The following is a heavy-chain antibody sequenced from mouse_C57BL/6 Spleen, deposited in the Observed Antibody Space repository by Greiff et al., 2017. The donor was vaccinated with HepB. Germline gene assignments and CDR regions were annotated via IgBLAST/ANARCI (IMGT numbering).Heavy chain of an antibody. J-gene: IGHJ2*01. CDR2: IYPRSGNT. Sequence: VQLQQSGAELARPGASVKLSCKASGYTFTSYGISWVKQRTGQGLEWIGEIYPRSGNTYYNEKFKGKATLTADKSSSTAYMELRSLTSEDSAVYFCATLLSKGYYFDYWGQGTTLTVSS. D-gene: IGHD2-10*01. V-gene: IGHV1-81*01. CDR1: GYTFTSYG. CDR3: ATLLSKGYYFDY.